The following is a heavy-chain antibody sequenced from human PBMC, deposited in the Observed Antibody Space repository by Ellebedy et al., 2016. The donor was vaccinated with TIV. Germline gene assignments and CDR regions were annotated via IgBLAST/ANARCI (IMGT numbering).Heavy chain of an antibody. CDR2: IVSNGDST. CDR1: GFTFSSYA. D-gene: IGHD3-16*01. CDR3: VKAWGD. J-gene: IGHJ4*02. Sequence: GESLKISCSASGFTFSSYAMHWVRQAPGKGLEYISAIVSNGDSTYYANSVKGRFTISRDNSKHTLYLQMSSLRPEDTAVYYCVKAWGDWGQGTLVTVSS. V-gene: IGHV3-64D*06.